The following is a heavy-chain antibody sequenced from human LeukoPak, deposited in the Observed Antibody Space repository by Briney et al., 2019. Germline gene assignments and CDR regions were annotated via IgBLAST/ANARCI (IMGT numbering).Heavy chain of an antibody. V-gene: IGHV1-69*13. CDR3: ARQNIVVVVAATLAHYGMDV. Sequence: GASVKVSCKASGYTFTSYGISWVRQAPGQGLKWMGGIIPIFGTANYAQKFQGRVTITADESTSTAYMELSSLRSEDTAVYYCARQNIVVVVAATLAHYGMDVWGQGTTVTVSS. CDR1: GYTFTSYG. J-gene: IGHJ6*02. CDR2: IIPIFGTA. D-gene: IGHD2-15*01.